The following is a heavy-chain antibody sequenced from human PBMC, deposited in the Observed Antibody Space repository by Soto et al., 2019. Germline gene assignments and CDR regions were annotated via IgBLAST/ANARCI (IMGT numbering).Heavy chain of an antibody. V-gene: IGHV3-23*01. CDR1: GFTFINYA. CDR3: TRKIRGSTSRPNYWYFDL. D-gene: IGHD3-10*01. J-gene: IGHJ2*01. Sequence: EVQLLESGGGFVQPGGSLRLSCAGSGFTFINYAMNWVRQAPGKGLECVSSISGGGDAAFFPDAVRGRITISRDNSKSTVTLKMNRLGVDDTAVYYRTRKIRGSTSRPNYWYFDLWGRGTLVTVSS. CDR2: ISGGGDAA.